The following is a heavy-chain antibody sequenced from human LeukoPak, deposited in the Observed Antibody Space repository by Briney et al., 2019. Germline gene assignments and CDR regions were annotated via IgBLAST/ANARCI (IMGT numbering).Heavy chain of an antibody. CDR2: IYHSGST. D-gene: IGHD3-22*01. CDR1: GGSISSYY. V-gene: IGHV4-39*07. J-gene: IGHJ4*02. Sequence: SETLSLTCTVSGGSISSYYWSWIRQPPGKGLEWIGSIYHSGSTYYNPSLNSRVIISVDTSKNQFSLKLDSVTAADTAVYYCAREGGYSYFDYWGQGTLVTVSS. CDR3: AREGGYSYFDY.